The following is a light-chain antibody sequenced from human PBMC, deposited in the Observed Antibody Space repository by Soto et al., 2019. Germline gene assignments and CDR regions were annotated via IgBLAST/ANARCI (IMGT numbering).Light chain of an antibody. CDR3: QHYGNSPT. J-gene: IGKJ1*01. Sequence: EIVLTQSPGTLSLSPGDGATLSCRASQSVSSGYLAWYQQKPGQAPRLLIYGASRRAGGIPDRFSGSGSGTDFTLSISRLXPEDFAVYWCQHYGNSPTFGQGTRVQIK. V-gene: IGKV3-20*01. CDR2: GAS. CDR1: QSVSSGY.